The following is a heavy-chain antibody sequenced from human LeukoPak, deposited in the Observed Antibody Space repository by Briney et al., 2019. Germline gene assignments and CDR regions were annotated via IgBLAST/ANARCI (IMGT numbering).Heavy chain of an antibody. CDR3: ARYRQGYYSDY. J-gene: IGHJ4*02. CDR2: ITGGGSI. D-gene: IGHD3-16*02. V-gene: IGHV3-69-1*01. CDR1: GFTFSDYY. Sequence: PGGSLRLSCAASGFTFSDYYMTWIRQAPGKGLEWISYITGGGSIYYTDSVKGRFTISRDNAANSLYLQIDSLKDEDTAIYYCARYRQGYYSDYWGQGTLVTVSS.